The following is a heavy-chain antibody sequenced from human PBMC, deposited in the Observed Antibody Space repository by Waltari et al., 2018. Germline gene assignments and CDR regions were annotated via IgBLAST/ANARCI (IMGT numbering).Heavy chain of an antibody. CDR1: GLMFSSHG. Sequence: QVQVVESGGGVVQPGTSLRLSCETSGLMFSSHGLHWVRQAPGRGLEWVGVIWYDGSATFYADSVRGRFTISRDNAKNTLYLQMNTLTAEDAGMYYCARDRSFWSGYHAMDVWGQGTSVTVSS. D-gene: IGHD3-3*01. J-gene: IGHJ6*02. CDR2: IWYDGSAT. V-gene: IGHV3-33*01. CDR3: ARDRSFWSGYHAMDV.